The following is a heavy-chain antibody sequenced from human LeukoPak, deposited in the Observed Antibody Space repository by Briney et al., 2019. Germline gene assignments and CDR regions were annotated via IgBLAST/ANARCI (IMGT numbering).Heavy chain of an antibody. Sequence: GGSLRLSCAASGFTVSSNYMSWVRQAPGKGLEWVSVIYSGGSTYYADSVKGRFTIARDNSKNTLYLQMNSLRAEDTAVYYCARESRRIAVVLNWGQGTLVTVSS. CDR1: GFTVSSNY. J-gene: IGHJ4*02. CDR2: IYSGGST. D-gene: IGHD6-19*01. CDR3: ARESRRIAVVLN. V-gene: IGHV3-66*02.